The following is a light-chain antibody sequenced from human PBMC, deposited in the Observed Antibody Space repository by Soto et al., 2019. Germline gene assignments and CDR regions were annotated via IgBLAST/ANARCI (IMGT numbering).Light chain of an antibody. CDR3: QQYNDWPLT. CDR2: GAS. Sequence: EIVMTQSPATLSVSPGERATLSCRASQSINNNLAWYQQKLGQGPRLLIYGASSRATGIPASFSGSGSGTGFTLTISSLQSEDFAIYYCQQYNDWPLTFGGGTKVEIK. CDR1: QSINNN. J-gene: IGKJ4*01. V-gene: IGKV3-15*01.